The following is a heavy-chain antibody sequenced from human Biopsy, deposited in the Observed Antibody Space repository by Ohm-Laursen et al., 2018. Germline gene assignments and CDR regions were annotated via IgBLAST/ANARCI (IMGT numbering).Heavy chain of an antibody. CDR1: GAVLSGYS. CDR3: AAERLPSGIGGPWLDP. J-gene: IGHJ5*02. CDR2: ITGGSNYI. V-gene: IGHV3-21*06. Sequence: SLRLSCAASGAVLSGYSMTWVRQAPGKGLEWVSSITGGSNYINYADSVKGRLTISRENAKNSPYLQLDSLRVEDTAVYYCAAERLPSGIGGPWLDPWGQGTLVIVSS. D-gene: IGHD3-16*01.